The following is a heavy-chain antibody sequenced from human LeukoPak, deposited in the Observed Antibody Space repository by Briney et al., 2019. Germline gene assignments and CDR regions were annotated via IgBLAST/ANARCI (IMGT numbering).Heavy chain of an antibody. J-gene: IGHJ4*02. CDR2: IFSTGST. CDR3: ASAQWDLPDY. Sequence: SETLSLTCTVSGGSISSYYWNWIRQPAEKGMECIGRIFSTGSTNYNPSLKSRVTMSVDMSKNQFSLKLMTVAAADTAMYDCASAQWDLPDYWGQGTLVTVSS. CDR1: GGSISSYY. D-gene: IGHD1-26*01. V-gene: IGHV4-4*07.